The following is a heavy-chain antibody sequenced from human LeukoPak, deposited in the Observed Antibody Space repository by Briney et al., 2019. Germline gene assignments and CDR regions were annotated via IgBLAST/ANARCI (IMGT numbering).Heavy chain of an antibody. Sequence: GASVKVSCKASGYTFTSYDINWVRQATGQGLEWMGWMNPNSGNTGYAQKFQGRVTMTRNTSISTAYMGLSSLRSEDTAVYYCARGRGLLWFGELWAPNGYWGQGTLVTVSS. D-gene: IGHD3-10*01. V-gene: IGHV1-8*01. CDR1: GYTFTSYD. J-gene: IGHJ4*02. CDR3: ARGRGLLWFGELWAPNGY. CDR2: MNPNSGNT.